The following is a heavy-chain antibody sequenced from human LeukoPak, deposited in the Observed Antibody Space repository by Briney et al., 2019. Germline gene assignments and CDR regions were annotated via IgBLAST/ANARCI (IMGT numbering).Heavy chain of an antibody. CDR3: ARDNGGANDAFDI. J-gene: IGHJ3*02. CDR2: INTNTGNP. D-gene: IGHD4-23*01. CDR1: EYTFTSFA. V-gene: IGHV7-4-1*02. Sequence: ASVKVSCKASEYTFTSFAMNWVRQAPGQGLEWMGWINTNTGNPTYAQGFTGRFVFSLDTSVSTAYLQISNLKAEDTALYYCARDNGGANDAFDIWGQGDNGHRLF.